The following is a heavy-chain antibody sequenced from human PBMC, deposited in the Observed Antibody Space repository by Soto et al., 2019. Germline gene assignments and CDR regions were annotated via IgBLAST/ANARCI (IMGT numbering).Heavy chain of an antibody. CDR3: SRGVGPTYSYNYGMEV. Sequence: GASVKVSCKASGYTFTSYGISWVRQAPGQGLEWMGWISAYNGNTNYAQKLQGRVTMTTDTSTSTAYMELRSLRYEDTAVYFCSRGVGPTYSYNYGMEVWGQGTTVTVSS. CDR2: ISAYNGNT. D-gene: IGHD2-21*01. V-gene: IGHV1-18*01. J-gene: IGHJ6*02. CDR1: GYTFTSYG.